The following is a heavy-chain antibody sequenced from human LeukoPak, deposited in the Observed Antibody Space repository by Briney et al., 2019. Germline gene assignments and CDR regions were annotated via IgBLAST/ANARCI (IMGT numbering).Heavy chain of an antibody. CDR2: IWYDGSNK. J-gene: IGHJ6*02. Sequence: GGSLRLSCAASQFTFSNYVMHWVRQAPGKGLEWVAVIWYDGSNKYYADSVKGRFTISRDNSKNTLYLQMNSLRAEDTAVYYCARDRYDILTGYYYGMDVWGQGTTVTVSS. CDR3: ARDRYDILTGYYYGMDV. D-gene: IGHD3-9*01. V-gene: IGHV3-33*01. CDR1: QFTFSNYV.